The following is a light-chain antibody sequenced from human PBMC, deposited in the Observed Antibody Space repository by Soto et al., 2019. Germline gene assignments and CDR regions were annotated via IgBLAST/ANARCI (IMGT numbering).Light chain of an antibody. V-gene: IGKV3-20*01. J-gene: IGKJ5*01. Sequence: EFVLTQSPGTLALSPGERATXXXXXSQSVSSSYLAWYXXKPGQXXRXXIYGASSRATGIPDRFSGSGSGTDLTITITRLEPEDFEVYVCQQYGSSPRTFGQGTRLEIK. CDR2: GAS. CDR1: QSVSSSY. CDR3: QQYGSSPRT.